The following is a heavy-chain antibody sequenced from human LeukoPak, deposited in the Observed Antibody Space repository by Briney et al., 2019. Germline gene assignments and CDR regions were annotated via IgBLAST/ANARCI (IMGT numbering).Heavy chain of an antibody. CDR1: GFTFSSYW. D-gene: IGHD1-26*01. Sequence: GGSLRLSCAASGFTFSSYWMSWVRQAPGKGLEWVANIKQDGSEKYYVDSVKGRFTISRDNAKNSLYLQMNSPRAEDTAVYYCARAPYSGSYHFDYWGQGTLVTVSS. V-gene: IGHV3-7*01. CDR2: IKQDGSEK. J-gene: IGHJ4*02. CDR3: ARAPYSGSYHFDY.